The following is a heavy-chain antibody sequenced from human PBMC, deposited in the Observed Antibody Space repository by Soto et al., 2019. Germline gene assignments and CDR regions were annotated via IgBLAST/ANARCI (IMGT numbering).Heavy chain of an antibody. V-gene: IGHV3-9*01. D-gene: IGHD3-10*01. J-gene: IGHJ4*02. CDR1: GFTFDDYA. CDR2: ISWNSGSI. Sequence: EVQLVESGGGLVQPGRSLRLSCAASGFTFDDYAMHWVRQAPGKGLEWVSGISWNSGSIGYADSVKGRFTISRDNAKNSLYLQMNSLRAEDTALYYCAKVSYYGSGSYYFDYWGQGTLVTVSS. CDR3: AKVSYYGSGSYYFDY.